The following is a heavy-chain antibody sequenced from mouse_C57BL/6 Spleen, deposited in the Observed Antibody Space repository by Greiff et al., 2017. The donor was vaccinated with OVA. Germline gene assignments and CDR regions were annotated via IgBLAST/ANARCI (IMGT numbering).Heavy chain of an antibody. J-gene: IGHJ2*01. V-gene: IGHV1-66*01. CDR3: ARTGDYDDDYFDY. CDR1: GYSFTSYY. CDR2: IYPGSGNT. D-gene: IGHD2-4*01. Sequence: QVQLKQSGPELVKPGASVKISCKASGYSFTSYYIHWVKQRPGQGLEWIGWIYPGSGNTKYNEKFKGKATLTADTSSSTAYMQLSSLTSEDSAVYYCARTGDYDDDYFDYWGQGTTLTVSS.